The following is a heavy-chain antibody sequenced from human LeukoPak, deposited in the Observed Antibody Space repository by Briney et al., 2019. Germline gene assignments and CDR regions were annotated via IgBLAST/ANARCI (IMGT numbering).Heavy chain of an antibody. CDR2: ISGSCGST. Sequence: PGGSLRLSCAASGFTFSSYAMSWVRHAPGKGLEWVSAISGSCGSTYYADSVKGRFTISRDNSKNTLYLQMNSLRAEDTAVYYCAKGQDIVVVPAAKKYYYYYGMDVWGQGTTVTVSS. J-gene: IGHJ6*02. CDR3: AKGQDIVVVPAAKKYYYYYGMDV. CDR1: GFTFSSYA. V-gene: IGHV3-23*01. D-gene: IGHD2-2*01.